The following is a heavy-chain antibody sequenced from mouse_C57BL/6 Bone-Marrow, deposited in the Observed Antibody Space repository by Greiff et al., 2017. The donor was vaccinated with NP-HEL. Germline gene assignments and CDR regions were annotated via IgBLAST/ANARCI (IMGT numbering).Heavy chain of an antibody. CDR1: GYTFTNYW. CDR3: ARWGVVAPYYAMDY. V-gene: IGHV1-63*01. CDR2: IYPGGGYT. D-gene: IGHD1-1*01. Sequence: LVESGAELVRPGTSVKMSCKASGYTFTNYWIGWAKQRPGHGLEWIGDIYPGGGYTNYNEKFKGKATLTADKSSSTAYMQFSSLTSEDSAIYYCARWGVVAPYYAMDYWGQGTSVTVSS. J-gene: IGHJ4*01.